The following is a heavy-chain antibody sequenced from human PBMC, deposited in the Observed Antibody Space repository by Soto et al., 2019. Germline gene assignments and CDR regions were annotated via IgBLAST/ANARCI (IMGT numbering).Heavy chain of an antibody. J-gene: IGHJ4*02. CDR1: GFNFSNYW. CDR2: INQHGTEK. Sequence: EVHLVESGGDLVPPGGSLRLSCVASGFNFSNYWMTWARQAPGKGLEWVANINQHGTEKFYVDSVEGRFSISRDNAYHPVYLQMNSLRAEDTAIYYCATDILDYWGQGTSVTVSS. V-gene: IGHV3-7*05. CDR3: ATDILDY.